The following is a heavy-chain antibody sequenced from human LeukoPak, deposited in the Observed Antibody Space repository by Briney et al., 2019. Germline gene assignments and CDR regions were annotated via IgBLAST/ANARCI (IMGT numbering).Heavy chain of an antibody. CDR2: IRSSSET. D-gene: IGHD5-12*01. Sequence: GGSLRLSCAASGFIFSQYSMNWVRQAPGKGLEWVSHIRSSSETFYADSVKGRFTISRDNARNSLYLQINNLRGEDTAIYYCARDAGNSGYGCDLWGQGTLVTVSS. CDR1: GFIFSQYS. J-gene: IGHJ5*02. V-gene: IGHV3-48*01. CDR3: ARDAGNSGYGCDL.